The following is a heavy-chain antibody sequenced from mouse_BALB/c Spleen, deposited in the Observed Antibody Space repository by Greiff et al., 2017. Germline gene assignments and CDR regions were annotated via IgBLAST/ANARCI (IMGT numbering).Heavy chain of an antibody. CDR2: IDPYNGGT. V-gene: IGHV1S135*01. J-gene: IGHJ1*01. Sequence: VQLKQSGPELVKPGASVKVSCKASGYAFTSYNMYWVKQSHGKSLEWIGYIDPYNGGTSYNQKFKGKATLTVDKSSSTAYMHLNSLTSEDSAVYYCVYYGKGYFDVWGAGTTVTVSS. CDR1: GYAFTSYN. CDR3: VYYGKGYFDV. D-gene: IGHD2-1*01.